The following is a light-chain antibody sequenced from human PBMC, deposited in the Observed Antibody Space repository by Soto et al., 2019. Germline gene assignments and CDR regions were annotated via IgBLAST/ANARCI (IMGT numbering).Light chain of an antibody. CDR3: QQSYSAPVT. CDR2: AAS. J-gene: IGKJ2*01. CDR1: QSISSY. V-gene: IGKV1-39*01. Sequence: DIQMTQSPSSLSASIGDRVTITCRASQSISSYLNWFQQKPGEAPKLLIQAASSLQSGVPSRFSGSGSGTDFNLTINSLQPEDFAVYYCQQSYSAPVTFGQGTKL.